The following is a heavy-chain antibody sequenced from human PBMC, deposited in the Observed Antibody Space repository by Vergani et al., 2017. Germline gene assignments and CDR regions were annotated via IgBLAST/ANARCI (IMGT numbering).Heavy chain of an antibody. J-gene: IGHJ3*01. CDR1: GGSFSTGGQS. CDR3: ARDGGEYEKDALDV. Sequence: QVQLQESGPGLVKPSQTLSLTCAVSGGSFSTGGQSWTWLRQSAGKGLEWIGRIYTSGATNYNPTLRSRAIMSVDASKKQYSMKSTSVAAANTAVYYCARDGGEYEKDALDVWGQGTKVTVTS. CDR2: IYTSGAT. V-gene: IGHV4-61*02. D-gene: IGHD2-21*01.